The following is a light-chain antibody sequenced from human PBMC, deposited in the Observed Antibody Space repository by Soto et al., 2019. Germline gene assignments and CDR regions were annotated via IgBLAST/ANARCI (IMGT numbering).Light chain of an antibody. CDR3: QQYNNYPGT. CDR2: DAS. CDR1: QSISSW. Sequence: DIPMTQSPSTLSASVGDRVTITCRASQSISSWLAWYQQKPGKAPKLLIYDASSLESGVPSRFSGSGSGTEFTLTISSLQPDDFATYYCQQYNNYPGTFGQGTKVEIK. J-gene: IGKJ1*01. V-gene: IGKV1-5*01.